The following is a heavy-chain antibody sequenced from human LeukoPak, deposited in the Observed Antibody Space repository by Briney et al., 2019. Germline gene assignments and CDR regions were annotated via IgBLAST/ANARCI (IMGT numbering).Heavy chain of an antibody. J-gene: IGHJ3*02. CDR3: ARVAGYYDSSGYYKGHAFDI. CDR1: GGSISSSSYY. D-gene: IGHD3-22*01. CDR2: IYYSGST. V-gene: IGHV4-39*01. Sequence: SETLSLTCTVSGGSISSSSYYWGWIRQPPGKGLEWIESIYYSGSTYYNPSLKSRVTISVDTSRNQFSLKLSSVTAADTAVYYCARVAGYYDSSGYYKGHAFDIWGQGTMVTVSS.